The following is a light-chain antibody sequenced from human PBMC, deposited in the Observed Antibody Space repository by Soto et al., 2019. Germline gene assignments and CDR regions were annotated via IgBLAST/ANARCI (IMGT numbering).Light chain of an antibody. V-gene: IGLV1-40*01. CDR3: QSYDRSLSGSE. CDR2: GNT. Sequence: QTVVTQPHSVSGAPGQRVTISCTGSSSNIGAGYAVHWYQQLPGTAPKLLIYGNTNRPSGVPDRFSGSRSGTSASLAITGLQAEDEADYYCQSYDRSLSGSEFGGGTKLTVL. J-gene: IGLJ2*01. CDR1: SSNIGAGYA.